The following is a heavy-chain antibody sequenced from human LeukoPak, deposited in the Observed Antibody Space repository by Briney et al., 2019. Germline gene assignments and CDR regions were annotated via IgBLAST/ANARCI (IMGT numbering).Heavy chain of an antibody. J-gene: IGHJ4*02. V-gene: IGHV1-69*13. Sequence: VASVKVSCKASGYTFTSYGISWVRQAPGQGLEWMGGIIPIFGTANYAQKFQGRVTITADESTSTAYMELSSLRSEDTAVYYCAMGIAASDYWGQGTLVTVSS. CDR1: GYTFTSYG. D-gene: IGHD6-13*01. CDR3: AMGIAASDY. CDR2: IIPIFGTA.